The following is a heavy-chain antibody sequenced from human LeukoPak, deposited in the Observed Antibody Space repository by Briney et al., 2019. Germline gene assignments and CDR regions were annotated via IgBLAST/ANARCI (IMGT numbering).Heavy chain of an antibody. CDR1: AFTFSSYS. CDR2: ISSSSSYI. Sequence: GRSLRLSCAASAFTFSSYSMNWVRQAPGKGLEWVSSISSSSSYIYYADSVKGRFTISRDNAKNSLYLQMNSLRAEDTAVYYCARVWPSSGWYLWGQGTLVTVSS. D-gene: IGHD6-19*01. CDR3: ARVWPSSGWYL. J-gene: IGHJ5*02. V-gene: IGHV3-21*01.